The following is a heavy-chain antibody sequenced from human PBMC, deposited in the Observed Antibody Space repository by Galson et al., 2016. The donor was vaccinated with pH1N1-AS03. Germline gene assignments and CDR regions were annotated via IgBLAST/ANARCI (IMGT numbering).Heavy chain of an antibody. J-gene: IGHJ4*02. CDR3: APMGFGELVGDY. D-gene: IGHD1-26*01. Sequence: SVKVSCKASGGSFGNYAINWVRQAPGQGLEWMGGIIPVLGRANYPQKFQGRVTITADKSPATVYMELKGLRLEDTAIYYCAPMGFGELVGDYWGQGTLVTVSS. V-gene: IGHV1-69*10. CDR2: IIPVLGRA. CDR1: GGSFGNYA.